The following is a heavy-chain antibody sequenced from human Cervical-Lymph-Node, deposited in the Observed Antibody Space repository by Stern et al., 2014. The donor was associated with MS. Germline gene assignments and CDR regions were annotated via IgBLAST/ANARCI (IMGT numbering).Heavy chain of an antibody. CDR1: GYTFTGNY. Sequence: QVQLAQSGVEVKKPGASVKVSCKASGYTFTGNYMYWVRQAPGPGLEWIGRTNGNSGATVYAQKFQGRVTMTRDTSISTAYLELNRLTSDDTAVYYCARHGSGLVWGQGTLVIVSS. CDR3: ARHGSGLV. D-gene: IGHD3-10*01. V-gene: IGHV1-2*06. CDR2: TNGNSGAT. J-gene: IGHJ4*02.